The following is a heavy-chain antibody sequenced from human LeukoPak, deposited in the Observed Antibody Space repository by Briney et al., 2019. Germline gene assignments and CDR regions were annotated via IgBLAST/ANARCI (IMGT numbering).Heavy chain of an antibody. CDR1: GGSISSYY. D-gene: IGHD3-9*01. J-gene: IGHJ4*02. Sequence: SETLSLTCTVSGGSISSYYWSWIRQPPGKGLEWIGYIYYSGSTNYNPSLKSRVTISVDTSKNQFSLKLSSVTAADTAVYYCARLSKGRYFDYIFDYWGQGTLVTVSS. CDR2: IYYSGST. V-gene: IGHV4-59*08. CDR3: ARLSKGRYFDYIFDY.